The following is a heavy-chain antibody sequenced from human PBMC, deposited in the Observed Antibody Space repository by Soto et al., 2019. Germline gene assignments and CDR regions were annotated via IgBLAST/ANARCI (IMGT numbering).Heavy chain of an antibody. D-gene: IGHD3-9*01. CDR1: GFSFSSYN. CDR2: ISSGSSYK. V-gene: IGHV3-21*01. CDR3: ARDPFYDLVTTFYPGPNYFDY. J-gene: IGHJ4*02. Sequence: GGSLRLSCAASGFSFSSYNMNWVRQAPGKGLEWVSSISSGSSYKYFADSVKGRFTIARDNAKNSLFLQMDTLRAEDTAVYYCARDPFYDLVTTFYPGPNYFDYWGQGILVTVSS.